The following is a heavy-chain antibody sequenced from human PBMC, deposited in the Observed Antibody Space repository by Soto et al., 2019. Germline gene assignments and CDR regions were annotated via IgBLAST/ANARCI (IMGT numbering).Heavy chain of an antibody. CDR1: GFTFRSYA. Sequence: QVQLVESGGGVVQPGRSLRLSCAASGFTFRSYAMHWVRQAPGKGLEWVAVISYDGSNKYYADSVKGRFTISRDNSKNTLYLQMNSLRAEDTAVYYCARDNYYDSSGYFDYWGQGTLVTVSS. J-gene: IGHJ4*02. V-gene: IGHV3-30-3*01. D-gene: IGHD3-22*01. CDR3: ARDNYYDSSGYFDY. CDR2: ISYDGSNK.